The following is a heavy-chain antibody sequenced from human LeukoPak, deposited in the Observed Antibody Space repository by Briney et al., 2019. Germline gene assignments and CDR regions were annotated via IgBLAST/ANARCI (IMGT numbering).Heavy chain of an antibody. J-gene: IGHJ3*01. Sequence: GGSLRLSCAASGFTFSDYAMHWVRQAPGKGLEWVAVLSYGGTNKYYADSVKGRFTIPRDNSKNTMSLQMNSLRAEDTAVYHCARDRSGYANDAFDFWGQGTMVTVSS. V-gene: IGHV3-30-3*01. D-gene: IGHD3-3*01. CDR3: ARDRSGYANDAFDF. CDR2: LSYGGTNK. CDR1: GFTFSDYA.